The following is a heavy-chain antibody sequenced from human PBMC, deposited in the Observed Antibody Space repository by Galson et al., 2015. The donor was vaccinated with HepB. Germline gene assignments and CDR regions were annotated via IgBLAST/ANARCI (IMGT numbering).Heavy chain of an antibody. CDR2: IRSKAYGGTT. J-gene: IGHJ5*02. D-gene: IGHD3-9*01. V-gene: IGHV3-49*03. Sequence: SLRLSCAASGFTFGDYAMSWFRQAPGKGLEWVGFIRSKAYGGTTEYAASVKGRFTISRDDSKSIAYLQMNSLKTEDTAVYYCTRGRVDYDILTGYYSYWFDPWGQGTLVTVSS. CDR1: GFTFGDYA. CDR3: TRGRVDYDILTGYYSYWFDP.